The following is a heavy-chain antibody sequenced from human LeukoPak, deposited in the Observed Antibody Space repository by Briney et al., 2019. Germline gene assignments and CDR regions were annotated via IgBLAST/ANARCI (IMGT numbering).Heavy chain of an antibody. CDR1: GGSFSGYY. Sequence: SETLSLTCAVYGGSFSGYYWSWIRQPPGKGLEWIGEINHSGSTNYNPSLKSRVTISVDTSKNQFSLRLSSVTAADTAVYYCARLVSGSGSYYFDYWGQGILVTVSS. J-gene: IGHJ4*02. CDR3: ARLVSGSGSYYFDY. V-gene: IGHV4-34*01. CDR2: INHSGST. D-gene: IGHD1-26*01.